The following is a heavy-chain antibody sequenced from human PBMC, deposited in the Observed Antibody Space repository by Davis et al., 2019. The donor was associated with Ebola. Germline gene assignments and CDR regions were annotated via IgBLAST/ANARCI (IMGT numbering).Heavy chain of an antibody. CDR1: GYTFTGNY. J-gene: IGHJ4*02. V-gene: IGHV1-2*02. CDR3: ASRGGSSSGFDY. Sequence: ASVKVSCKASGYTFTGNYMHWVRQVPGQGLEWMGWTNPNSGGTNYAQKFECRVTMTRDTFISPAYMELSRLGSDDTAVYYCASRGGSSSGFDYWGQGTLVTVSS. D-gene: IGHD6-6*01. CDR2: TNPNSGGT.